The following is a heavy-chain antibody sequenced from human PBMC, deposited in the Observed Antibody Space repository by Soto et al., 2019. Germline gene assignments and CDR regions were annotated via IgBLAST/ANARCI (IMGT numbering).Heavy chain of an antibody. CDR3: ARLEGLATISYYFDF. J-gene: IGHJ4*02. Sequence: SETLSLTCTVSGGSISSYYWSWIRQPPGKGLEWIGNIYYRGNTNYNPSLKTRVTISLDKSKSQFSLRLNSVTAADSAVYFCARLEGLATISYYFDFWGQGAQVTVSS. D-gene: IGHD3-9*01. V-gene: IGHV4-59*08. CDR1: GGSISSYY. CDR2: IYYRGNT.